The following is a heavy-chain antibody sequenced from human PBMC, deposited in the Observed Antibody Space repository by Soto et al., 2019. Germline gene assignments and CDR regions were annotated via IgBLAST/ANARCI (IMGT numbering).Heavy chain of an antibody. Sequence: TPETLSLTCLLPGGSISIRNWVSWFRQTPVKGLDWIGEIYHSGSTNYNPSLKSRVTISVDKSKNQSSLKLSSVTAADTAVYYCASAVCYDHGDYVVDYYYYGMDVWGQGTTVTVSS. CDR1: GGSISIRNW. CDR2: IYHSGST. D-gene: IGHD4-17*01. J-gene: IGHJ6*01. CDR3: ASAVCYDHGDYVVDYYYYGMDV. V-gene: IGHV4-4*03.